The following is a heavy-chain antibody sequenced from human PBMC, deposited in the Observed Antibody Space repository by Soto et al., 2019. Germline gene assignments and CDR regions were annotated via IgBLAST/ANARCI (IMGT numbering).Heavy chain of an antibody. J-gene: IGHJ4*02. V-gene: IGHV3-23*01. Sequence: EVHLLESGGDLVQRGGSLRLSSAASGFIFSNYAMSSVRQAPGKGLEWVSALSASGATTYYPDSVKGRFTVSRDNSKDTLYLQMNSLRAEDMAVYYCTKGGIPRRYNIPKVDFDYWGQGSLVTVSS. CDR2: LSASGATT. CDR3: TKGGIPRRYNIPKVDFDY. D-gene: IGHD1-1*01. CDR1: GFIFSNYA.